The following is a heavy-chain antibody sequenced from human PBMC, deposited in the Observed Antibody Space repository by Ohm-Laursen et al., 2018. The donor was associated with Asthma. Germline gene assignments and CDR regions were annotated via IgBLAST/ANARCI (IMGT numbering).Heavy chain of an antibody. J-gene: IGHJ4*02. CDR1: GGSISSYY. CDR3: LRSRTRGAFDY. Sequence: SETLSLTCPVSGGSISSYYWSWIRQPPGKGLEWIGHIYYSGSTTYNPSLKSRVTISVDTSKNQFSLKVSSVTAADTAVYYCLRSRTRGAFDYWGQGRLVTVSS. D-gene: IGHD1-1*01. CDR2: IYYSGST. V-gene: IGHV4-59*08.